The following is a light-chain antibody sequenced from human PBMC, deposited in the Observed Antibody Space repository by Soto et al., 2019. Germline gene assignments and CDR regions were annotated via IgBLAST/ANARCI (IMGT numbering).Light chain of an antibody. Sequence: DIQMTQSPSTLSASVGHRVTITCRASQSISSWLAWYQQKPGKAPKLLIYKASSLESGVPSRFSGSGSGTEFTLTFSSLQPDDFATYYCQQYNSYPPFGQGTRLEIK. CDR1: QSISSW. J-gene: IGKJ5*01. V-gene: IGKV1-5*03. CDR3: QQYNSYPP. CDR2: KAS.